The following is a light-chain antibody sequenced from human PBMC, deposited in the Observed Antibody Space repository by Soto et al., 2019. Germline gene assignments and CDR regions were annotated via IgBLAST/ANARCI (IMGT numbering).Light chain of an antibody. J-gene: IGLJ2*01. CDR1: SGHSNYA. CDR3: QTWGSGIVV. Sequence: QPVLTQSPSASASMGASVKLTCTLRSGHSNYAIAWHQQQSEKVPRYLMKLNSDGSHSKGDGIPDRFSGSSSGAERYLTISSLQSEDEADYYCQTWGSGIVVFGGGTKLTVL. CDR2: LNSDGSH. V-gene: IGLV4-69*01.